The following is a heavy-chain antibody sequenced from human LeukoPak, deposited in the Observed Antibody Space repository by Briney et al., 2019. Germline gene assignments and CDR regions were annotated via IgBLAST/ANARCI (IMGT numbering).Heavy chain of an antibody. CDR1: GYTFTSYA. D-gene: IGHD3-22*01. CDR3: ARVVHPYDYESSGLTYDAFDI. J-gene: IGHJ3*02. Sequence: ASVKVSCKASGYTFTSYAMNWVRQAPGQGLEWMGWINTNTGNPTYAQRFTGRFVFSLDTSVSTAYLQISSLKAEDAAVYYCARVVHPYDYESSGLTYDAFDIWGQGTMVTVSS. CDR2: INTNTGNP. V-gene: IGHV7-4-1*02.